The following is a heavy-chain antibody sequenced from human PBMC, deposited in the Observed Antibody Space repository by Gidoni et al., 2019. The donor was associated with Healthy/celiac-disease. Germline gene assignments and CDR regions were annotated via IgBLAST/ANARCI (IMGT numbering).Heavy chain of an antibody. Sequence: EVQLVESGGGLVQPGGSLRLSCAASGFPVSTNYMSWVRQAPGKGLEWVSVIYSGGSTYYADSVKGRFTISRDNSKNTLYLQMNSLRAEDTAVYYCARAPADYGDYDTFFDYWGQGTLVTVSS. CDR3: ARAPADYGDYDTFFDY. CDR1: GFPVSTNY. J-gene: IGHJ4*02. V-gene: IGHV3-66*01. CDR2: IYSGGST. D-gene: IGHD4-17*01.